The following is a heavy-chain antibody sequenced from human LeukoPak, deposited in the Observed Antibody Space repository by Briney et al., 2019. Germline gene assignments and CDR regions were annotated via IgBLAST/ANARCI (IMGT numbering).Heavy chain of an antibody. CDR3: ARLYSSSWYLAFDI. CDR2: IWYDGSNK. Sequence: GGSLRLSCAASGFTFSSYGMHWVRKAPGKGLEWVAVIWYDGSNKYYADSVKGRFTISRDNSKNTLYLQMNSLRAEDTAVYYCARLYSSSWYLAFDIWGQGTMVTVSS. J-gene: IGHJ3*02. D-gene: IGHD6-13*01. CDR1: GFTFSSYG. V-gene: IGHV3-33*01.